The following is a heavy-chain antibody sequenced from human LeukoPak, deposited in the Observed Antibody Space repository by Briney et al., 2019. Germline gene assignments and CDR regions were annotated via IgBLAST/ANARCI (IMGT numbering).Heavy chain of an antibody. V-gene: IGHV4-38-2*02. CDR2: IYYSGST. D-gene: IGHD3-9*01. CDR3: ATGLRYFDWLFPTQYYFDY. Sequence: SETLSLTCTVSGYSISSGYYWGWIRQPPGKGLEWIGSIYYSGSTYYNPSLKSRVTISVDTSKNQFSLKLSSVTAADTAVYYCATGLRYFDWLFPTQYYFDYWGQGTLVTVSS. CDR1: GYSISSGYY. J-gene: IGHJ4*02.